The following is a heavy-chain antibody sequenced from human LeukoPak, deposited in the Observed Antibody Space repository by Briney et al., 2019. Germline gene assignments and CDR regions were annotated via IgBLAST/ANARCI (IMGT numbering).Heavy chain of an antibody. CDR1: GGSISSYY. CDR3: ARDRAGYGDGYMDV. D-gene: IGHD4-17*01. Sequence: SPSETLSLTCTVSGGSISSYYWSWIRQPPGKGLEWIGYIYYSGSTNHNPSLKSRVTISVDTSKNQFSLKLNSVTAADTAVYYCARDRAGYGDGYMDVWGKGTTVTVSS. CDR2: IYYSGST. J-gene: IGHJ6*03. V-gene: IGHV4-59*01.